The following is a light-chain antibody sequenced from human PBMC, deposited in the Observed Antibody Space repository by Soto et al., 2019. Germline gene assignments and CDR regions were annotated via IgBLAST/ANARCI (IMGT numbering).Light chain of an antibody. V-gene: IGKV1-39*01. CDR2: TAS. CDR1: QSSTIY. Sequence: DIQMTQSPSSLSASVGDRVTITCRASQSSTIYLNWYQQKPGKAPKFLIYTASSLQSGVPSRFSGSGSGTDFTLTISSLQPEDFATYYCQQTYTTPITFGQGTRLEIK. CDR3: QQTYTTPIT. J-gene: IGKJ5*01.